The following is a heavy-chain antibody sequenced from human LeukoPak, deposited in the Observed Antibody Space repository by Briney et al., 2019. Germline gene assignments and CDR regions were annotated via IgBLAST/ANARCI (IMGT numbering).Heavy chain of an antibody. V-gene: IGHV3-21*01. J-gene: IGHJ4*02. CDR1: GFTVSSNY. CDR3: ARGQLYYDSSGFDY. CDR2: ISSSSSYI. Sequence: GGSLRLSCAASGFTVSSNYMNWVRQAPGKGLEWVSSISSSSSYIYYVDSVKGRFTISRDNAKNSLYLQMNSLRAEDTAVYYCARGQLYYDSSGFDYWGQGTLVTVSS. D-gene: IGHD3-22*01.